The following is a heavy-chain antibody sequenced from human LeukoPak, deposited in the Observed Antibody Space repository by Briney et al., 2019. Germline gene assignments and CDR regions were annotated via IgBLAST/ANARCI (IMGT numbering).Heavy chain of an antibody. V-gene: IGHV1-18*01. D-gene: IGHD3-10*01. CDR1: GYTFTSYG. J-gene: IGHJ4*02. CDR3: ARHPILNVNGSGSEN. Sequence: ASVKVSCKASGYTFTSYGISWVRQAPGQGLEWMGWISAYNGNTNYAQKLQGRVTMTTDTSTSTAYMELRSLRSEDTAVYYCARHPILNVNGSGSENWGQGTLVTVSS. CDR2: ISAYNGNT.